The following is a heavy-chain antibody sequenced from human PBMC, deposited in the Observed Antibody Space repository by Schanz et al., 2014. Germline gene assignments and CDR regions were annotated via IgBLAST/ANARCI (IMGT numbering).Heavy chain of an antibody. J-gene: IGHJ4*02. CDR3: AKDHPSSGWPAFDV. Sequence: VQLVDSGGGLVQPGGSLRLSCAASGFTFSSYTMNWVRQAPGRGLEWVSGITRQGTTYYADFVKGRFSISRDLSSNTLYLQMNSLRADDSAIYYCAKDHPSSGWPAFDVWGQGTQVTVSS. CDR2: ITRQGTT. V-gene: IGHV3-23*04. CDR1: GFTFSSYT. D-gene: IGHD6-19*01.